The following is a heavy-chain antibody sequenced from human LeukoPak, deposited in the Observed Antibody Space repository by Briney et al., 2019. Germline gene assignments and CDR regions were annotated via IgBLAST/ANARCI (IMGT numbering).Heavy chain of an antibody. CDR3: ATDPRTTVFGTFRYYYMDV. J-gene: IGHJ6*03. CDR2: VNPKSGGT. CDR1: GYTFTNYY. D-gene: IGHD3-3*01. V-gene: IGHV1-2*02. Sequence: ASVKVSCKPSGYTFTNYYMHWVRQAPGQGLEWMGWVNPKSGGTNYAQKFQGRVTMTRDTSISTAYMELSRLRSDDTAVYYCATDPRTTVFGTFRYYYMDVWGEGTTVAVSS.